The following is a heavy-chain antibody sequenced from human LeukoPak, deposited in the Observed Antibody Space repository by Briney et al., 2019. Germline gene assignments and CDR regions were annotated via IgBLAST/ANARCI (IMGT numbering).Heavy chain of an antibody. CDR1: GGTFSSYA. J-gene: IGHJ6*03. D-gene: IGHD3-22*01. CDR3: ASVRPTYYYDSSGLDYYYYYMDV. Sequence: ASVKVSCKASGGTFSSYAISWVRQAPGQGLEWMGGIIPIFGTANCAQKFQGRVTITTDESTSTAYMELSSLRSEDTAVYYCASVRPTYYYDSSGLDYYYYYMDVWGKGTTVTVSS. CDR2: IIPIFGTA. V-gene: IGHV1-69*05.